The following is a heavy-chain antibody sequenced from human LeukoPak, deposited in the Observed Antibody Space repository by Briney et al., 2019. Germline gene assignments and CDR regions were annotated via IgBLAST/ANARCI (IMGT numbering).Heavy chain of an antibody. V-gene: IGHV3-11*01. CDR1: GFTFSDYY. CDR3: ARIGASSWYEDY. J-gene: IGHJ4*02. D-gene: IGHD6-13*01. CDR2: ISSSGSTI. Sequence: PWGSLRLSCVASGFTFSDYYMSWIRQAPGKGLEWVSYISSSGSTIYYADSVKGRFTISRDNAKNSLYLQMNSLRAEDTAVYYCARIGASSWYEDYWGQGTLVTVSS.